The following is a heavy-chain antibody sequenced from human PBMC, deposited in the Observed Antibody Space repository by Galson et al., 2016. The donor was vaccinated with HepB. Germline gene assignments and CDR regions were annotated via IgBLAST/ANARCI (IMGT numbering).Heavy chain of an antibody. CDR3: ARHIAVTATGDWFDP. CDR2: IYYYTGST. V-gene: IGHV4-39*01. Sequence: SETLSLTCTVSGVSISSRSYCWGWIRQPPGKGLEWIGSIYYYTGSTYYNPSLKSRVTISADTSKNQFSLRLSSVTAADTAVYYCARHIAVTATGDWFDPWGQGTLVIVSS. CDR1: GVSISSRSYC. J-gene: IGHJ5*02. D-gene: IGHD6-19*01.